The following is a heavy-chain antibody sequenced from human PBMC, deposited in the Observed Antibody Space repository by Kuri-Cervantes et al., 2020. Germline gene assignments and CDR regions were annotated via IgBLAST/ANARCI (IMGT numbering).Heavy chain of an antibody. V-gene: IGHV3-7*01. J-gene: IGHJ4*02. CDR1: GFTFSSYW. CDR3: ARGRRDEGY. Sequence: LSLTCAASGFTFSSYWMSWVRQAPGKGLEWVANIKQDGSEKYYVDSVKGRFTISRDNAKNPLYLQMNSLRAEDTAVYYCARGRRDEGYWGQGTLVTVSS. CDR2: IKQDGSEK.